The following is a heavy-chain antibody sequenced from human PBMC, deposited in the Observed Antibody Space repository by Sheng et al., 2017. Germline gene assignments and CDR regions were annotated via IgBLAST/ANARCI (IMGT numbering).Heavy chain of an antibody. V-gene: IGHV3-30*03. Sequence: QVQLVESGGGVVQPGRSLRLSCAASGFSLSSYGMHWVRQAPGKGLEWVAVISHDGINKYYADSVKGRFAISRDDSKNTVYLQMNSLRIEDTAVYFCARDHGDTEGYWGQGTLVTVSS. CDR1: GFSLSSYG. CDR2: ISHDGINK. D-gene: IGHD4-17*01. CDR3: ARDHGDTEGY. J-gene: IGHJ4*02.